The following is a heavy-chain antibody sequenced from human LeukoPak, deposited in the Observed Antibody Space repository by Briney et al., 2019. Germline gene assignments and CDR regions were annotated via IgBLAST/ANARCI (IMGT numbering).Heavy chain of an antibody. D-gene: IGHD4-23*01. CDR3: ASGRAYGGDGAAFDY. J-gene: IGHJ4*02. V-gene: IGHV1-2*02. Sequence: ASVKVSCKASGYTFTGYYMHWGRQAPGQGLEWMGWINPNSGGTNYAQKFQGRVTMTRDTSISTAYMELSRLISDDTAAYYCASGRAYGGDGAAFDYWGQGTLVTVSS. CDR2: INPNSGGT. CDR1: GYTFTGYY.